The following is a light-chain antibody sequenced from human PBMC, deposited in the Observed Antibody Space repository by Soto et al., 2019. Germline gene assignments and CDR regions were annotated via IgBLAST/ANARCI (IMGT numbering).Light chain of an antibody. CDR2: RAS. V-gene: IGKV3-15*01. Sequence: EIVVTQSRGTLSVSPGERATLSCRASQSISSNLAWYQQKLGQAPRLLIYRASTRATGIPARFSGSGSGTEFTLTISSLQSEDFAVYYCQQYNNWPGTSGQGTKV. CDR1: QSISSN. CDR3: QQYNNWPGT. J-gene: IGKJ1*01.